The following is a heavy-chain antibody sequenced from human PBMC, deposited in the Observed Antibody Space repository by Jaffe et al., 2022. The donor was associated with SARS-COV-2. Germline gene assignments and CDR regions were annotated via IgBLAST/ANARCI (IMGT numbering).Heavy chain of an antibody. D-gene: IGHD4-17*01. CDR3: ARGDYGDYVSWFDP. CDR1: GFTFSSYS. Sequence: EVQLVESGGGLVQPGGSLRLSCAASGFTFSSYSMNWVRQAPGKGLEWVSYISSSSSTIYYADSVKGRFTISRDNAKNSLYLQMNSLRDEDTAVYYCARGDYGDYVSWFDPWGQGTLVTVSS. CDR2: ISSSSSTI. V-gene: IGHV3-48*02. J-gene: IGHJ5*02.